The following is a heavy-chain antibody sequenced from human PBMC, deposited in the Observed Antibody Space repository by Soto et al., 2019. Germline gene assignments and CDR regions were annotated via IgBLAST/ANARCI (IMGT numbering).Heavy chain of an antibody. V-gene: IGHV3-23*05. Sequence: EVRLLESGGGLVQPGGSLRLSCAASGFDFSSYAMNWARQAPGKGLEWGSGMSGSGIDVYYADSVRGHFTISRDNSKNTIYLQVNSLRVEDTAMYYCAFGTRGVVDTYYHYWGRGTMVTVSS. J-gene: IGHJ4*02. CDR3: AFGTRGVVDTYYHY. CDR2: MSGSGIDV. D-gene: IGHD3-10*01. CDR1: GFDFSSYA.